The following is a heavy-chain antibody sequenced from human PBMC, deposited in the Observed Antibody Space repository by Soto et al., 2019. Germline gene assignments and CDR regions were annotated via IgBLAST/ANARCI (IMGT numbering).Heavy chain of an antibody. D-gene: IGHD3-10*01. J-gene: IGHJ4*02. Sequence: GWSLRLSCAASGFTFSSYAMHWVRQAPGKGLEWVAVISYDGSNKYYADSVKGRFTISRDNSKNTLYLQMNSLRAEDTAVYYCASGMVSGSRRYYFDYWGQGTLVTVSS. CDR3: ASGMVSGSRRYYFDY. CDR1: GFTFSSYA. CDR2: ISYDGSNK. V-gene: IGHV3-30*04.